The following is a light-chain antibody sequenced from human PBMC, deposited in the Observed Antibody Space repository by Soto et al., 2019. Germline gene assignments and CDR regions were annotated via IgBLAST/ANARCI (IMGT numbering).Light chain of an antibody. V-gene: IGKV1-39*01. J-gene: IGKJ4*01. CDR1: QSISTY. CDR2: AAS. CDR3: QHGYSTPLT. Sequence: DIQMTQSPSSLSASVGDRVTITCRASQSISTYLHWYQQKPGKAPNLLIYAASTLQSGVPSRFSGHGSGTDFTLTISSLQPEDFATYFCQHGYSTPLTFGGGTKVDIK.